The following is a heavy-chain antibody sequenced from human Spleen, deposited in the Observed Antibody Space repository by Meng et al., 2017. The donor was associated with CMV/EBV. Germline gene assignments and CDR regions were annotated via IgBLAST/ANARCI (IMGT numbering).Heavy chain of an antibody. J-gene: IGHJ4*02. CDR3: VTYQYDSGWTEDS. CDR2: IIPILGLS. CDR1: GGTFGSNA. V-gene: IGHV1-69*10. Sequence: SVKVSCKASGGTFGSNALSWVRQAPGQGLEWMGGIIPILGLSTYAQRFQGRVTITADKSTGTGYMEVPSLRFDDTAVYYCVTYQYDSGWTEDSWGQGTLVTVPQ. D-gene: IGHD3-16*01.